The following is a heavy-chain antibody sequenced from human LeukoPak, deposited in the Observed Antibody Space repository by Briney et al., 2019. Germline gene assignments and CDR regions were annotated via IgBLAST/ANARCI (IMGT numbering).Heavy chain of an antibody. CDR3: AREGGFYRPLDY. J-gene: IGHJ4*02. CDR2: VHLDGRT. Sequence: GSLRLSCAASGFTFDDYAMHWVRQAPGKGLEWIGEVHLDGRTNYNPSLKSRLVMSADLPENHISLKLTSVTAADTAVYYCAREGGFYRPLDYSGQGTLVTVSS. D-gene: IGHD6-25*01. V-gene: IGHV4-34*10. CDR1: GFTFDDYA.